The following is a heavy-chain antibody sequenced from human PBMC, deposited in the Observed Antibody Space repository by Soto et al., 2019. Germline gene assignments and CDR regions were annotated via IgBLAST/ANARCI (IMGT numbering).Heavy chain of an antibody. V-gene: IGHV1-8*01. D-gene: IGHD4-17*01. J-gene: IGHJ6*04. CDR3: ARGLTTTVTLDV. CDR2: MNPNSGNT. CDR1: GYTFTSYD. Sequence: EASVKVSCKASGYTFTSYDINWVRQATGQGLEWMGWMNPNSGNTGYAQKFQGRVTMTRNTSISTAYMELSSLRSEDTAVYYCARGLTTTVTLDVWGKGTTVTVSS.